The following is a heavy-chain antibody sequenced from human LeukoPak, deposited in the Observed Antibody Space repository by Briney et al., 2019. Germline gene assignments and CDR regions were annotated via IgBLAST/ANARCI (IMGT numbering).Heavy chain of an antibody. J-gene: IGHJ4*02. D-gene: IGHD5-24*01. Sequence: GGSLRLSCAASGFTFRNYAMHWVLLTPDKGLEWVAVISDDGVHKNYEDSVKGRFTISRDDPKNTLYLQMNSLRTEDTGLYYCARDEFDGYNLGPSIYWGQGTLVTVSS. CDR1: GFTFRNYA. CDR2: ISDDGVHK. V-gene: IGHV3-30*04. CDR3: ARDEFDGYNLGPSIY.